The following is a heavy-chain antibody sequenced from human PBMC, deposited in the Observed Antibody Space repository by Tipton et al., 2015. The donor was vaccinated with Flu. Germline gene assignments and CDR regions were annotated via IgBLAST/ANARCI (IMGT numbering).Heavy chain of an antibody. CDR1: GHPFSTSN. CDR2: ISKTSSPI. D-gene: IGHD6-19*01. CDR3: AIGHSSQWFDY. V-gene: IGHV3-48*02. J-gene: IGHJ4*02. Sequence: GSLRLSCVASGHPFSTSNMNWVRQAPGRGLEWLTYISKTSSPIRYAGSVKGRFTVYRDNAKNSLYLQMNSLRDEDTAVYYCAIGHSSQWFDYWGQGALVTVSS.